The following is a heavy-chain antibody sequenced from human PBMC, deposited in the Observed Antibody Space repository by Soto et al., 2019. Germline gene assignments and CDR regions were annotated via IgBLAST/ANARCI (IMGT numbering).Heavy chain of an antibody. V-gene: IGHV1-18*04. CDR2: ISTYNGIT. Sequence: ASVKVSCKASGYTFTTYGISWVRQAPGQGLEWMGWISTYNGITNYAQKVQGRVTMTTDTSTSTAHMELRSLRSDDTAVYYCARERSGSYSGVWYFDYWGQGTLVTVS. CDR1: GYTFTTYG. D-gene: IGHD1-26*01. CDR3: ARERSGSYSGVWYFDY. J-gene: IGHJ4*02.